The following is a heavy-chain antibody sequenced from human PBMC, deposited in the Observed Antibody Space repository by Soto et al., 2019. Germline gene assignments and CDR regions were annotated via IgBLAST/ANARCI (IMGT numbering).Heavy chain of an antibody. V-gene: IGHV4-39*01. CDR2: IYYSGST. Sequence: QLQLQESGPGLVKPSETLSLTCTVSGGSISSSSYYWGWIRQPPGKGLEWIGSIYYSGSTYYNPSLKSRVTISVDTSKNQFSLKLSSVTAADTAVYYCARRVSDYGDYGPFDYWGQGTLVTVSS. CDR3: ARRVSDYGDYGPFDY. J-gene: IGHJ4*02. CDR1: GGSISSSSYY. D-gene: IGHD4-17*01.